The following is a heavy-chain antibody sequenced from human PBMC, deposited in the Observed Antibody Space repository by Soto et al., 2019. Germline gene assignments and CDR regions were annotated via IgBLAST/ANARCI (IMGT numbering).Heavy chain of an antibody. CDR1: GGSISSYY. CDR2: IYYSGST. D-gene: IGHD3-3*01. Sequence: TSETLSLTCTVSGGSISSYYWSWIRQPPGKGLEWIGYIYYSGSTNYNTSLKSRVTISVDTSKNQFSLKLSSVTAADTAVYYCARMYYDFWSGYINRVYYYGMDVWGQGTTVTVSS. J-gene: IGHJ6*02. CDR3: ARMYYDFWSGYINRVYYYGMDV. V-gene: IGHV4-59*01.